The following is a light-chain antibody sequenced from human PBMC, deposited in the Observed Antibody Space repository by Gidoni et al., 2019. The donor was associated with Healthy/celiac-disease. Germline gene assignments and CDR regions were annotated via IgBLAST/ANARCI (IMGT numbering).Light chain of an antibody. Sequence: QSALTQPRSVSGSPGQSVTISCTRTSSDVGGYNYVSWYQQHPGKAPKLMIYDVSKRPSGVPDRFSGSKSGNTASLTISGFQAEDEADYYCCSYAGSYTFYVFGTGTKVTVL. J-gene: IGLJ1*01. CDR2: DVS. V-gene: IGLV2-11*01. CDR1: SSDVGGYNY. CDR3: CSYAGSYTFYV.